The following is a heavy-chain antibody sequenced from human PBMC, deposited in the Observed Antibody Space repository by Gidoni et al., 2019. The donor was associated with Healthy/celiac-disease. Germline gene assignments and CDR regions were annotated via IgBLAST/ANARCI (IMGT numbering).Heavy chain of an antibody. CDR2: IYYSGSP. J-gene: IGHJ4*02. D-gene: IGHD3-3*01. CDR1: GGSISSSSYY. V-gene: IGHV4-39*01. CDR3: ATPYYDFWSGYFSY. Sequence: QLQLQESGPGLVKPSETLSLTCTVSGGSISSSSYYGGWIRQPPGKGLEWIGSIYYSGSPYYNPSLKSRVTISVATSKNQFSLKLSSVTAADTAVYYCATPYYDFWSGYFSYWGQGTLVTVSS.